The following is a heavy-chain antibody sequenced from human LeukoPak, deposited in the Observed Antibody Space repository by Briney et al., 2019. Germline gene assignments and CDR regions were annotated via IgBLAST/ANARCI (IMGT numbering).Heavy chain of an antibody. CDR2: IRSKAYGGTT. J-gene: IGHJ6*02. Sequence: GGSLRLSCTASGFTFDDYDMSWVRQAPGKGLEWVGFIRSKAYGGTTEYAASVKGRFTISRDDSKSIAYLQMNSLKTEDTTVYYCTREDYYGMDVWGQGTTVTVSS. V-gene: IGHV3-49*04. CDR3: TREDYYGMDV. CDR1: GFTFDDYD.